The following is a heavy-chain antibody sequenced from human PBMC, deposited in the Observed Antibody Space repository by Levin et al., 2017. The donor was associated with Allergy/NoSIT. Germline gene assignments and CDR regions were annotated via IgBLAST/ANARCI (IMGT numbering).Heavy chain of an antibody. D-gene: IGHD3-3*01. CDR3: AGGPYTIFGVGIPFDI. CDR2: ISAYNGNT. Sequence: ASVKVSCKASGYTFTSYGISWVRQAPGQGLEWMGWISAYNGNTNYAQKLQGRVTMTTDTSTSTAYMELRSLRSDDTAVYYCAGGPYTIFGVGIPFDIWGQGTMVTVSS. V-gene: IGHV1-18*01. J-gene: IGHJ3*02. CDR1: GYTFTSYG.